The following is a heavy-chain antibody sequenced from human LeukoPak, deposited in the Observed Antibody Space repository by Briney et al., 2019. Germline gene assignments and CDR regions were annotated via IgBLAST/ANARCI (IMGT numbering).Heavy chain of an antibody. V-gene: IGHV3-7*01. CDR3: ARLRYFDWLFTPDY. Sequence: PGGSLRLSCAASGFTFTTYWMSWVRQAPGKGLEWVANIQQDGTEKYYVDSVKGRFTISRDNAKNSLYLQMNSLRVEDTAVYYCARLRYFDWLFTPDYWGQGTLVTVSS. D-gene: IGHD3-9*01. J-gene: IGHJ4*02. CDR1: GFTFTTYW. CDR2: IQQDGTEK.